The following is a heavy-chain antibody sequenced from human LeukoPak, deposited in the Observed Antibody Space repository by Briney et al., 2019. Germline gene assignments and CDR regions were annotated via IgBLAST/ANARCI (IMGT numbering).Heavy chain of an antibody. Sequence: SETLSLTCAVYGGPFSGYYWSWIRQPPGKGLEWIGEINHSGSTNYNPSLKSRVTISVDTSKNQFSLKLSSVTAADTAVYYCARGPRAYIVVVVATTKHGFDPWGQGTLVTVSS. D-gene: IGHD2-15*01. CDR2: INHSGST. CDR3: ARGPRAYIVVVVATTKHGFDP. CDR1: GGPFSGYY. V-gene: IGHV4-34*01. J-gene: IGHJ5*02.